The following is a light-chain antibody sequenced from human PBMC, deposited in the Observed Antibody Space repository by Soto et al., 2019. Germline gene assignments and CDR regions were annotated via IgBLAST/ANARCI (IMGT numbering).Light chain of an antibody. CDR3: QSYNSAPQLT. CDR2: TAS. V-gene: IGKV1-27*01. J-gene: IGKJ4*01. CDR1: QGISNY. Sequence: DIQMTQSPSSLSASVGDRVTITCRASQGISNYLAWYQQKPGKVPKLLIYTASTLQSGVPSRFSGSGSGTDFTLTISSLQPEDVATYYCQSYNSAPQLTFGGGTKVEIK.